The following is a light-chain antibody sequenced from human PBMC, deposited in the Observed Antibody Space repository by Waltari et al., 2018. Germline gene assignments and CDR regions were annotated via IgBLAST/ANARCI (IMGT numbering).Light chain of an antibody. V-gene: IGLV2-14*03. CDR3: SSFVGANNLAWV. J-gene: IGLJ3*02. CDR1: SSDSGRYNY. Sequence: HSALTQPASVSGSPGQTVTISCTGTSSDSGRYNYVAWYQHHPDKVPKLIIYDVNNRPSGISDRFSASKSGDTASLTIPGLRAEDEADYYCSSFVGANNLAWVFGGGTKVTV. CDR2: DVN.